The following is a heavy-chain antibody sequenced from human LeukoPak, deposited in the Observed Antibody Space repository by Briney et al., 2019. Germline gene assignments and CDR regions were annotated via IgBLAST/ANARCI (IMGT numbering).Heavy chain of an antibody. CDR3: ARDQIGYGLDY. CDR1: GGSISSYY. Sequence: PSETLSLTCTVSGGSISSYYWSWLRQPPGKGLEWIGYIYYSGSTNYNPSLKSRVTISVDTSKNQFSLKLSSVTAADTAVYYCARDQIGYGLDYWGQGTLVTVSS. J-gene: IGHJ4*02. V-gene: IGHV4-59*01. CDR2: IYYSGST. D-gene: IGHD5-18*01.